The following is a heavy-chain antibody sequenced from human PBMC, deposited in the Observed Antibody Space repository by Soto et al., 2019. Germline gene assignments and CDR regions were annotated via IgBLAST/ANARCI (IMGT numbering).Heavy chain of an antibody. V-gene: IGHV5-51*01. CDR1: GYSFTSYW. Sequence: PGESLKISCKGSGYSFTSYWIGWVRQMPGKGLEWMGIIYPGDSDTRYSPSFQGQVTISADKSISTAYLQWSSLKASDTAMYYCARGGYYDSSGDLYYYYGMDVWGQGTTVTVSS. CDR3: ARGGYYDSSGDLYYYYGMDV. J-gene: IGHJ6*02. D-gene: IGHD3-22*01. CDR2: IYPGDSDT.